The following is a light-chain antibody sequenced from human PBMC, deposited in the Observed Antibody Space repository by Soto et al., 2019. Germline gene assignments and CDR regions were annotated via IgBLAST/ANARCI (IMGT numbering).Light chain of an antibody. CDR3: QQYNNWPPT. J-gene: IGKJ1*01. Sequence: EIVMTQSPATLSVSPGERATLSCRASQSVSSNLAWYQQKPGQSPRLLINGASTRATGIPARFSGSGSGTKFTLTISSLQSEDFAVYYCQQYNNWPPTFGQGTKVEIK. CDR1: QSVSSN. CDR2: GAS. V-gene: IGKV3-15*01.